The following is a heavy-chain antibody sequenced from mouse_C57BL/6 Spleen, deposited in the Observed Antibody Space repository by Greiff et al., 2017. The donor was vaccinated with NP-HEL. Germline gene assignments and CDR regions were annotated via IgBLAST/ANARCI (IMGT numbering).Heavy chain of an antibody. Sequence: EVQLVESGGGLVQPKGSLKLSCAASGFTFTTYAMHWVRQAPGKGLEWVARIRSKSSNYATYYADSVKDRFTISRDDSQSMLYLQMNNLKTEDTAMYYCVREWGNYVVYAMDYWGQGTSVTVSS. CDR1: GFTFTTYA. J-gene: IGHJ4*01. V-gene: IGHV10-3*01. CDR3: VREWGNYVVYAMDY. D-gene: IGHD1-1*01. CDR2: IRSKSSNYAT.